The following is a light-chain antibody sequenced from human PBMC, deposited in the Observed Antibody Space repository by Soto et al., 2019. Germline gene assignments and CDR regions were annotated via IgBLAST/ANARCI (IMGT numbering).Light chain of an antibody. CDR2: EDN. Sequence: QSVLTQPPSVSAAAGQKVTISCSGSSSNIGSYYVSWYQQLPGTAPKLLIYEDNKRPSGIPDRFSGSKSGTSGTLGITGLQTGDEADYYCGTWDSSLSAGVFGGGTKVTVL. CDR3: GTWDSSLSAGV. CDR1: SSNIGSYY. V-gene: IGLV1-51*02. J-gene: IGLJ2*01.